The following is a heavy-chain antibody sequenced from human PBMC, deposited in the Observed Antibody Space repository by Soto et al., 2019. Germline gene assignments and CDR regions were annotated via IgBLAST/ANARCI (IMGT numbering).Heavy chain of an antibody. J-gene: IGHJ4*02. D-gene: IGHD3-22*01. CDR2: IYYSGST. CDR3: ARINDSSGYSYRRLDY. V-gene: IGHV4-30-4*01. Sequence: ASETLSLTCTVSGGPISSGDYYWSWIRQPPGKGLEWIGYIYYSGSTYYNPSLKSRVTISVDTSKNQFSLKLSSVTAADTAVYYCARINDSSGYSYRRLDYWGQGTLVTVSS. CDR1: GGPISSGDYY.